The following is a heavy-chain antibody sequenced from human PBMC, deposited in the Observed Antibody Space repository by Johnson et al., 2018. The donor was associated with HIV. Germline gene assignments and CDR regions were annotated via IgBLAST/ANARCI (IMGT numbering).Heavy chain of an antibody. CDR1: GFTFSSYA. V-gene: IGHV3-30-3*01. J-gene: IGHJ3*02. CDR3: ARALEGDAFDI. D-gene: IGHD5-24*01. Sequence: QMLLVESGGGVVQPGGSLRLSCAASGFTFSSYAMHWVRQAPGKGLEWVAVISYDGSNKYYADSVKGRFTISRDNSKNTLYLQMNSLRAEDTAVYYCARALEGDAFDIWGQGTMVTVSS. CDR2: ISYDGSNK.